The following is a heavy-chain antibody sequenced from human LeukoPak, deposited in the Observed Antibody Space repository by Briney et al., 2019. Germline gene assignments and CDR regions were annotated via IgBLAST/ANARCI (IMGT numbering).Heavy chain of an antibody. Sequence: PSETLSLTCTVSGGSISSYYWSWIRQPPGKGLEWMGYIYYSGSTKYNPSLKSRVTISVDTSKNHFSLKLSSVTAADTAVYYCARAVAGTVGWFAPGGQGTLITVSS. CDR3: ARAVAGTVGWFAP. J-gene: IGHJ5*02. CDR2: IYYSGST. CDR1: GGSISSYY. V-gene: IGHV4-59*01. D-gene: IGHD6-19*01.